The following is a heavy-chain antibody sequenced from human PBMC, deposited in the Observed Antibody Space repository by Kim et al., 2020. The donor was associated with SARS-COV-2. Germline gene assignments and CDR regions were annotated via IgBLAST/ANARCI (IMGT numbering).Heavy chain of an antibody. D-gene: IGHD5-18*01. V-gene: IGHV3-21*01. Sequence: GGSLRLSCAASGFTFSSYSMNWVRQAPGKGLEWVSSISSSSSYIYYADSVKGRFTISRDNAKNSLYLQMNSLRAEDTAVYYCAREYTAMVTPVDYWGQGTLVTVSS. CDR3: AREYTAMVTPVDY. CDR1: GFTFSSYS. J-gene: IGHJ4*02. CDR2: ISSSSSYI.